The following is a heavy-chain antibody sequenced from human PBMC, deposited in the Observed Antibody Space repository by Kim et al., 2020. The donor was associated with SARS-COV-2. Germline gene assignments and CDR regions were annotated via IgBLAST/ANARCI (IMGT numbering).Heavy chain of an antibody. CDR3: ASREGDYGYYYGMDV. Sequence: SVKVSCKASGGTFSSYAISWVRQAPGQGLEWMGGIIPIFGTANYAQKFQGRVTITADESTSTAYMELSSLRSEDTAVYYCASREGDYGYYYGMDVWGQGTTVTVSS. J-gene: IGHJ6*02. CDR1: GGTFSSYA. CDR2: IIPIFGTA. D-gene: IGHD4-17*01. V-gene: IGHV1-69*13.